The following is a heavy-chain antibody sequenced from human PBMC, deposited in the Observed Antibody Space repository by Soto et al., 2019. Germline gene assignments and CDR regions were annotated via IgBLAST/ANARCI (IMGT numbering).Heavy chain of an antibody. V-gene: IGHV3-30*18. CDR2: ISYDGSNK. CDR3: AKDPGSHSSSWYWGKNYYYGMDV. D-gene: IGHD6-13*01. CDR1: GFTFSSYG. J-gene: IGHJ6*02. Sequence: PGGSLRLSCAASGFTFSSYGMHWVRQAPGKGLEWVAVISYDGSNKYYADSVKGRFTISRDNSKNTLYLQMNSLRAEDTAVYYCAKDPGSHSSSWYWGKNYYYGMDVWGQGTTVTVS.